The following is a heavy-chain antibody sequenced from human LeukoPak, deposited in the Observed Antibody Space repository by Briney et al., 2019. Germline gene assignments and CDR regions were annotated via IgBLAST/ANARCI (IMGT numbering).Heavy chain of an antibody. CDR3: ARRYAAATRYYYDSRAYWYFDL. J-gene: IGHJ2*01. D-gene: IGHD3-22*01. CDR1: GGSFSGYY. Sequence: SETLSLTCAVYGGSFSGYYWSWIRQPPGKGLEWIGEINHSGSTNYNPSLKSRVTISVDTSKYQFSLKLSSVTAADTAVYYCARRYAAATRYYYDSRAYWYFDLWGRGTLVTVSS. V-gene: IGHV4-34*01. CDR2: INHSGST.